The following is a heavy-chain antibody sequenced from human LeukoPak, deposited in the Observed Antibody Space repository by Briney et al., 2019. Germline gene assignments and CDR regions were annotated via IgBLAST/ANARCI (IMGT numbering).Heavy chain of an antibody. D-gene: IGHD3-22*01. J-gene: IGHJ3*02. V-gene: IGHV3-20*04. CDR1: GLTFRVYY. Sequence: GGSLRLSCAASGLTFRVYYMVWVRQSPGKGLECVSGVSWKGGSTGYADSVKGRFTISRDNAKSSLYLQMKSLRAEDTALYYCARDVGDYYDSSGYCPDALDIWGEGTMVTVSS. CDR2: VSWKGGST. CDR3: ARDVGDYYDSSGYCPDALDI.